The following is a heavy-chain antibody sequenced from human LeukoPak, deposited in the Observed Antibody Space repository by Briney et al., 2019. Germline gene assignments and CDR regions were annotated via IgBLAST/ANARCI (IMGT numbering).Heavy chain of an antibody. CDR3: VKDRVWFGELLNPLFDN. V-gene: IGHV3-9*01. Sequence: GGSLRLSCAASGFTFSIYTMNWVRQAPGKGLEWVSGISWSSGRIGYADSVKGRFTISRDNAKNSLYLQMNSLRAEDTALYYCVKDRVWFGELLNPLFDNWGQGTRVTVSS. J-gene: IGHJ4*02. CDR1: GFTFSIYT. D-gene: IGHD3-10*01. CDR2: ISWSSGRI.